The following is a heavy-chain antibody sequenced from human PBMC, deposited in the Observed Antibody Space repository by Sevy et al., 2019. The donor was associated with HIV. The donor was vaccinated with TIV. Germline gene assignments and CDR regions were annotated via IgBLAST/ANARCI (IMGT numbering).Heavy chain of an antibody. CDR3: ASTGGSYYGLDY. CDR2: IYHSGST. D-gene: IGHD1-26*01. Sequence: SETLSLTCAVSGYSISSGYYWGWIRQPPGKGLEWIGSIYHSGSTYYNPSLKSRVTISVDTSKNQFSLKLSSVTAADTAVYYCASTGGSYYGLDYWGQVTLVTVSS. J-gene: IGHJ4*02. CDR1: GYSISSGYY. V-gene: IGHV4-38-2*01.